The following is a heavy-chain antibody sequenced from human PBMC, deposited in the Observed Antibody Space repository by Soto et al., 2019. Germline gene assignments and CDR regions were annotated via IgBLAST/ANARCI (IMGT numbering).Heavy chain of an antibody. CDR1: GFTFSAYA. CDR3: AKDVISGDGFWLMVH. Sequence: GGSLRLSCAASGFTFSAYAMTWVRQAPGKGLESVSGIYGNGAGIQYAESVRGRFTISRDNSKNTLYLQMNSLRAEDTAVYYCAKDVISGDGFWLMVHWGQGTLVTVSS. D-gene: IGHD3-10*01. J-gene: IGHJ4*02. V-gene: IGHV3-23*01. CDR2: IYGNGAGI.